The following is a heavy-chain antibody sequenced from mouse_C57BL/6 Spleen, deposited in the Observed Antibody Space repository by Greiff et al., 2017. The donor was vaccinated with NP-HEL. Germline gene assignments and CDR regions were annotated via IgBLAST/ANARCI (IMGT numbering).Heavy chain of an antibody. CDR1: GFSLTSYG. D-gene: IGHD1-1*01. CDR3: AKRSYYYGSSSYWYFDV. Sequence: QVTLKESGPGLVAPSQSLSITCTVSGFSLTSYGVDWVRQPPGKGLEWLGVIWGGGSTNYNSALMSRLSISKDNSKSQVFLKMNSLQTDDTAMYYCAKRSYYYGSSSYWYFDVWGTGTTVTVSS. CDR2: IWGGGST. V-gene: IGHV2-9*01. J-gene: IGHJ1*03.